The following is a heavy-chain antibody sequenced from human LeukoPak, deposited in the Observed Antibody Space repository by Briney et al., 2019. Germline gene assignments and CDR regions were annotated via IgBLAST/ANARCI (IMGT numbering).Heavy chain of an antibody. CDR3: ARSDWGGECYSFDC. CDR1: GGSISSYY. J-gene: IGHJ4*02. D-gene: IGHD2-21*01. CDR2: IYYSGST. V-gene: IGHV4-59*01. Sequence: SETLSLTCTVSGGSISSYYWSWIRQPPGKGLEWIGYIYYSGSTNYNPSLKSRLTISVDTSKNQFSLKLSSVTATDKAAYYCARSDWGGECYSFDCWGRGTLVTVCS.